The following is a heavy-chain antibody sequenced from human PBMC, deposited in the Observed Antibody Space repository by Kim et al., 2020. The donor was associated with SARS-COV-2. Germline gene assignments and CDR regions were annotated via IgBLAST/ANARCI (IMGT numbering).Heavy chain of an antibody. CDR3: ANEGLGSYDY. D-gene: IGHD1-26*01. CDR2: ISWDGGST. V-gene: IGHV3-43*01. J-gene: IGHJ4*02. Sequence: GGSLRLSCAASGFTFDDYTMHWVRQAPGKGLEWVSLISWDGGSTYYADSVKGRFTISRDNSKNSLYLQMNSLRTEDTALYYCANEGLGSYDYWGQGTLVTVSS. CDR1: GFTFDDYT.